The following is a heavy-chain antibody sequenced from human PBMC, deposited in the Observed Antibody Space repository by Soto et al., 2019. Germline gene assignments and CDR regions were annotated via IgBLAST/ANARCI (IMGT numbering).Heavy chain of an antibody. Sequence: QVQLQESGPGLVKPSQTLSLTCTVSGGSISSGDYYWSWIRQPPGKGLEWIGYIYYSGSTYYNPSLKIRITISVDSSKIQFSVKLSSVTAADTAVYSCASDATTVDWFDPWGQGTLVTVSS. J-gene: IGHJ5*02. CDR2: IYYSGST. CDR3: ASDATTVDWFDP. D-gene: IGHD4-4*01. CDR1: GGSISSGDYY. V-gene: IGHV4-30-4*01.